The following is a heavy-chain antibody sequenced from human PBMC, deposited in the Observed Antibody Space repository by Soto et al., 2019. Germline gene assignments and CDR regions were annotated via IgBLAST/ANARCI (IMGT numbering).Heavy chain of an antibody. Sequence: QVQLVQSGAEVKKPGASVKVSCKASGYSFTGYFIHWVRQAPGQGLEWMGWINPNTGVTKYAQEFQGRDTMTRDTSITTAYMELSSLRSDDTAVYYCAREKDYDILTVYKRAGGLDYWGQGTQVSVSS. CDR1: GYSFTGYF. CDR2: INPNTGVT. D-gene: IGHD3-9*01. J-gene: IGHJ4*02. CDR3: AREKDYDILTVYKRAGGLDY. V-gene: IGHV1-2*02.